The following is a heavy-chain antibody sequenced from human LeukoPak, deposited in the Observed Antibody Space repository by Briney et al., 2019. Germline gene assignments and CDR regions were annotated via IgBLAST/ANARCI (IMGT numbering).Heavy chain of an antibody. V-gene: IGHV1-2*02. CDR3: ARDITRWPTRYYFDY. CDR2: INPNSGGT. D-gene: IGHD3-10*01. CDR1: GYTFTGYY. Sequence: ASVKVSCKASGYTFTGYYMHWVRQAPGQGLEWMGWINPNSGGTNYAQKFQGRVTMTRDTSISTAYMELSGLRPDDTAVYYCARDITRWPTRYYFDYWGQGTLVTVSS. J-gene: IGHJ4*02.